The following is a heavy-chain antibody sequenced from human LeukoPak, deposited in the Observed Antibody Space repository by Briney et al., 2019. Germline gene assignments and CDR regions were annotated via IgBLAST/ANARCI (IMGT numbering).Heavy chain of an antibody. D-gene: IGHD3-16*01. V-gene: IGHV4-59*01. CDR1: GGSISSYY. Sequence: SETLSLTCTVSGGSISSYYWSWIRQPPGKGLEWIGYIYYSGSTNYNPSLKSRVTISVDTSKNQFSLKLNSVTAADTAVYYCARETSQKGAHYMDVWGKGTTVTISS. J-gene: IGHJ6*03. CDR2: IYYSGST. CDR3: ARETSQKGAHYMDV.